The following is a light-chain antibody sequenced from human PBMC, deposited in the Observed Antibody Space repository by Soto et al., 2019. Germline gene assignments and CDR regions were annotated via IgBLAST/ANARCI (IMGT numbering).Light chain of an antibody. Sequence: DIQMTQSPSTLSASVGDTVTITCRASQRMSGWLAWHQQKPGKAPELLLYAASSLQSGVPSRFSGSGSGTEFTLTISSLQPDDFATYYCQQYNSYSETFGQGTKVDI. CDR1: QRMSGW. V-gene: IGKV1-5*01. CDR3: QQYNSYSET. J-gene: IGKJ1*01. CDR2: AAS.